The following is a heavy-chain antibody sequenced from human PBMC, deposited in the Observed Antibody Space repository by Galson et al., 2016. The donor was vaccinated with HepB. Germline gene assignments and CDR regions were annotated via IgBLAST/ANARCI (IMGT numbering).Heavy chain of an antibody. Sequence: SLRLSCAVSGFTFSQRGMHWVRQAPGKGLEWVAADSMDGRRKFYADSVKGRFTISRDNSNNMLFLQMSSLRVDDTAVYYCAKRRVCCPPVGCSVDYWGQGTLVSGSS. V-gene: IGHV3-30*18. CDR1: GFTFSQRG. J-gene: IGHJ4*02. CDR3: AKRRVCCPPVGCSVDY. CDR2: DSMDGRRK. D-gene: IGHD3-10*02.